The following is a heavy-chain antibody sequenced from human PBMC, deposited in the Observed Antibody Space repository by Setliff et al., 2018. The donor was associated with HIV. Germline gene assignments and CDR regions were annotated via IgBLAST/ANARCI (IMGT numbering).Heavy chain of an antibody. CDR1: GVPISGHF. D-gene: IGHD2-8*02. V-gene: IGHV4-4*09. Sequence: SETLSLTCFVSGVPISGHFWDWIRQPPGKGLEWIGYIYTSGTTEYNPSLDSRVTISVDTSRDKFYLNLRSVTAADSALYFCARLIHTGLLYFDYWGLGMLVTVSS. CDR2: IYTSGTT. CDR3: ARLIHTGLLYFDY. J-gene: IGHJ4*02.